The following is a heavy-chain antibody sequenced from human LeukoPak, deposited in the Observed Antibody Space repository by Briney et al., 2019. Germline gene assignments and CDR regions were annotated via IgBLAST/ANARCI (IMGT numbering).Heavy chain of an antibody. Sequence: SETLSLTCSVAGGSISGYYWSWIRHPPGKGLEGMGYIYYSGSTNYNPSLKSRVSIAIDTSKNQFSLKLISVTSADTAVYYCPNVPNHLHCGGDCYSRPHHYPGMDVWGHGTTVTVPS. V-gene: IGHV4-59*01. CDR3: PNVPNHLHCGGDCYSRPHHYPGMDV. CDR2: IYYSGST. J-gene: IGHJ6*02. CDR1: GGSISGYY. D-gene: IGHD2-21*02.